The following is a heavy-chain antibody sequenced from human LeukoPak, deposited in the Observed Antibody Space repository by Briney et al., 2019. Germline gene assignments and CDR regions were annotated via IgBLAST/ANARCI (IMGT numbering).Heavy chain of an antibody. CDR2: IRYDGSNK. CDR1: GFTFSSYG. J-gene: IGHJ4*02. V-gene: IGHV3-30*02. D-gene: IGHD6-13*01. Sequence: GGSLRLSCAASGFTFSSYGMHWVRQAPGKGLEWVAFIRYDGSNKYYADSVKGRFTISRDNSKNTLYLQMNSLRAEDTAVYYCAKCESSSSHYRLLDYWGQGTLVTVSS. CDR3: AKCESSSSHYRLLDY.